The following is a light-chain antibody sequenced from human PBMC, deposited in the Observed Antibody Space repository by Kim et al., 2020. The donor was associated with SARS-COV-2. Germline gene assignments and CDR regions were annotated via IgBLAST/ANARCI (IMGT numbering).Light chain of an antibody. CDR1: SGHSSYV. Sequence: SVQRTCTLSSGHSSYVIAWHQQQPEKGPRYLMKLNSDGSHSKGDGIPDRFSGSSSGAERYLTISSLQSEDEADYYCQTWGTGINWVFGGGTQLTVL. CDR2: LNSDGSH. CDR3: QTWGTGINWV. V-gene: IGLV4-69*01. J-gene: IGLJ3*02.